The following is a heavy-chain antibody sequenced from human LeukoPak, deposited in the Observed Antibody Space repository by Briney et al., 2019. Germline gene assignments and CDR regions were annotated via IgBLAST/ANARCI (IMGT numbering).Heavy chain of an antibody. CDR1: GFTFSSYV. CDR2: ISYDGSNK. J-gene: IGHJ6*02. V-gene: IGHV3-30*18. CDR3: AKSIAARPAYYYYGMDV. Sequence: GGSLRLSCAASGFTFSSYVMHWVRQAPGKGLEWVAVISYDGSNKYYADSVKGRFTISRDNSKNTLYLQMNSLRAEDTAVYYCAKSIAARPAYYYYGMDVWGQGTTVTVSS. D-gene: IGHD6-6*01.